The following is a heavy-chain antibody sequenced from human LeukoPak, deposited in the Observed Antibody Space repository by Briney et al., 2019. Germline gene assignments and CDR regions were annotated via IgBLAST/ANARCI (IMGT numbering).Heavy chain of an antibody. V-gene: IGHV3-23*01. CDR3: AARGSIAAAGYD. D-gene: IGHD6-13*01. CDR2: ISGSGGST. CDR1: GFTFSSCA. J-gene: IGHJ4*02. Sequence: GGSLRLSCAASGFTFSSCAMSWVRQAPGKGLEWVSAISGSGGSTYYADSVKGRFTISRDNSKNALYLQMNSLRAEDTAVYYCAARGSIAAAGYDWGQGTLVTVSS.